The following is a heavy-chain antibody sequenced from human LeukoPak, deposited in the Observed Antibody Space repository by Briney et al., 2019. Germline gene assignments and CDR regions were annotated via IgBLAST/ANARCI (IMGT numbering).Heavy chain of an antibody. Sequence: VKVSCKASGGPFSSYTISWVRQAPGQGLEWMGRIIPIFGIANYAQKFQGRVTITADKSTSTACMALSSLRAEDTAAYYCARDRGSGVYYFDYWGQGTLVTVSS. J-gene: IGHJ4*02. CDR1: GGPFSSYT. D-gene: IGHD3-10*01. CDR2: IIPIFGIA. V-gene: IGHV1-69*10. CDR3: ARDRGSGVYYFDY.